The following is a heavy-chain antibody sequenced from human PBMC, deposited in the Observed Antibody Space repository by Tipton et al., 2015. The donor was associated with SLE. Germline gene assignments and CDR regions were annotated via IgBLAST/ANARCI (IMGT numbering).Heavy chain of an antibody. Sequence: SLRLSCAASGFTFSSYDMNWVRQAPGKGLEWISYISSSGNSIYFADSVKGRFTISRDNAKNSLYLQMNNLRGEDTAVYYWAREEYCSGTSCSSWGGGIDYGGQGALVTVSS. V-gene: IGHV3-48*03. CDR3: AREEYCSGTSCSSWGGGIDY. CDR1: GFTFSSYD. D-gene: IGHD2-2*01. CDR2: ISSSGNSI. J-gene: IGHJ4*02.